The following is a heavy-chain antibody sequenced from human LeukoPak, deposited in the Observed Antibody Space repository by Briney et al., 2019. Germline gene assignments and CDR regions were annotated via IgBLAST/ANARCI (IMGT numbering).Heavy chain of an antibody. CDR2: IKQVGSEK. CDR1: GFTFSSYW. D-gene: IGHD3-22*01. CDR3: ARRPYYYDSSGYYYFDY. J-gene: IGHJ4*02. V-gene: IGHV3-7*01. Sequence: GGSLRLSCAASGFTFSSYWMSWVRQAPGKGLEWVANIKQVGSEKYYVDSVKGRFTISRDNAKNSLYLQMNSLRAEDTAVYYCARRPYYYDSSGYYYFDYWGQGTLVTVSS.